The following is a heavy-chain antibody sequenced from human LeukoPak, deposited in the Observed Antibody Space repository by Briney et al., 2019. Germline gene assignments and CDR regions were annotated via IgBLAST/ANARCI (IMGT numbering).Heavy chain of an antibody. CDR2: INPNSGGT. Sequence: GASVKVSCKASGYTFTGYYMHWVRQAPGQGLEWMGWINPNSGGTNYAQKFQGRVTMTRDTSISTAYMELSRLRSDDTAVYYCARCKVGPSGSYAYWGQGTLVTVSS. V-gene: IGHV1-2*02. CDR3: ARCKVGPSGSYAY. J-gene: IGHJ4*02. CDR1: GYTFTGYY. D-gene: IGHD1-26*01.